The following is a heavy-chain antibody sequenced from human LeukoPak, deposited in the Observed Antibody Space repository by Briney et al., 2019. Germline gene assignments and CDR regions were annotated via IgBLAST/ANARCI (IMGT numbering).Heavy chain of an antibody. CDR3: ARGPVQRSGSYYFDY. CDR1: GGSFSGYY. J-gene: IGHJ4*02. D-gene: IGHD1-26*01. CDR2: INHSGST. V-gene: IGHV4-34*01. Sequence: SETLSLTCAIYGGSFSGYYWSWIRQPPGEGLEWIGEINHSGSTNYNPSLKSRVTISVDTSKNQFSLKLSSVTAADTAVYYCARGPVQRSGSYYFDYWGQGTLVTVSS.